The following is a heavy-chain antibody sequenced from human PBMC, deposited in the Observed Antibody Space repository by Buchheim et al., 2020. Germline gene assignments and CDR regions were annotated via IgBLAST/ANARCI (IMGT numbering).Heavy chain of an antibody. J-gene: IGHJ4*02. V-gene: IGHV3-33*01. CDR3: ARDPARLRFLEWSFDY. D-gene: IGHD3-3*01. CDR2: IWYDGSNK. Sequence: QVQLVESGGGVVQPGRSLRLSCAASGFTFSSYGMHWVRQAPGKGLEWVAVIWYDGSNKYYADSVKGRFTISRDNSKNTLYLQMNSLRAEDTAVYYCARDPARLRFLEWSFDYWGQGTL. CDR1: GFTFSSYG.